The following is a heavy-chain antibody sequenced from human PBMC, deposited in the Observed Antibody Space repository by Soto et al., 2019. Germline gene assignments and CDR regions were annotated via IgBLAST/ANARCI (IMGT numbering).Heavy chain of an antibody. CDR1: GGSISSYY. D-gene: IGHD2-15*01. Sequence: QVQLQESGPGLVKPSETLSLTCTVSGGSISSYYWSWIRQPPGKGLEWIGYIYYSGSTNYNPSLKSRVTISVDTSKNQFSLRLSSVTAADTAVYYCARDSLLYCSGGSCYSGWFDPWGQGTLVTVSS. CDR3: ARDSLLYCSGGSCYSGWFDP. J-gene: IGHJ5*02. V-gene: IGHV4-59*01. CDR2: IYYSGST.